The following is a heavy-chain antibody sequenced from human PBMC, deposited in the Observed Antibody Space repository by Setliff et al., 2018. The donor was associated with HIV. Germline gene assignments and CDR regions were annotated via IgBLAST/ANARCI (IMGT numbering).Heavy chain of an antibody. V-gene: IGHV1-69*01. Sequence: VRQAPGQGLEWMGGIIPIFGTANYAQKFQGRVTITADESTSTAYMELSGLRSEDTAVYYCARSAKSGAWTYYDFWSGYSYYYYMDVWGKGTTVTVSS. J-gene: IGHJ6*03. CDR3: ARSAKSGAWTYYDFWSGYSYYYYMDV. D-gene: IGHD3-3*01. CDR2: IIPIFGTA.